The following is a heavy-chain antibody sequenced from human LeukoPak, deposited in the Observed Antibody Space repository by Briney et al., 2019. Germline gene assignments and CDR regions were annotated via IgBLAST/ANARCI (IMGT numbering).Heavy chain of an antibody. CDR1: GGYTGSHY. CDR2: ISPSGTT. V-gene: IGHV4-4*07. Sequence: SETLSLTCTVSGGYTGSHYWSWIRQPAGKGLEWIGRISPSGTTHYNPSLGSRVTMSVDTSNNYFSLRLSSVTAADTAVYYCAVGGVYLRGGAEAFDIWGQGTMVTVSS. J-gene: IGHJ3*02. D-gene: IGHD3-10*01. CDR3: AVGGVYLRGGAEAFDI.